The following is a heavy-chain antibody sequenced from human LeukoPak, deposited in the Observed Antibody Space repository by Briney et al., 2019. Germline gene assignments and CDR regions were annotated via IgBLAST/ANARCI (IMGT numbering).Heavy chain of an antibody. D-gene: IGHD1/OR15-1a*01. Sequence: GGSLRLSCAASGFTFSDYTVTWVRQAPGKGLEWVSSISSSGSYIYYADSLKGRFAVSRDTAESSVYLQMNSLRAEDTAVYYCARGKRGGTAVRSFDYWGQGALVTVSS. CDR3: ARGKRGGTAVRSFDY. CDR1: GFTFSDYT. V-gene: IGHV3-21*01. J-gene: IGHJ4*02. CDR2: ISSSGSYI.